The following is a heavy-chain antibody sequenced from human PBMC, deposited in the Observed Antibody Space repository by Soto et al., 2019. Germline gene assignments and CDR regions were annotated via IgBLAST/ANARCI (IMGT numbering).Heavy chain of an antibody. J-gene: IGHJ4*02. CDR2: ISGSGGST. D-gene: IGHD5-12*01. V-gene: IGHV3-23*01. CDR1: GFTFSSYA. Sequence: PVGSLRLSCAASGFTFSSYAMSWVRQAPGKGLEWVSAISGSGGSTYYADSVKGRFTISRDNSKNTLYLQMNSLRAEDTAVYYCAKSQEWLRLTPYYFDYWGQGTLVTVSS. CDR3: AKSQEWLRLTPYYFDY.